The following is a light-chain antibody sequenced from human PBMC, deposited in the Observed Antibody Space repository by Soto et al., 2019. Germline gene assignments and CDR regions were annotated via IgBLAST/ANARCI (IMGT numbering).Light chain of an antibody. Sequence: EIVLTQSPGTLSLSPGERATLSCRASQGVRRSYLAWYQQKPGQTPRLLIYGASSRATGIPDMFSGSGSGTDFTLTISRLEPEDFAVYYCQQYDSAPDTFGQGTRLEIK. CDR3: QQYDSAPDT. CDR1: QGVRRSY. J-gene: IGKJ5*01. CDR2: GAS. V-gene: IGKV3-20*01.